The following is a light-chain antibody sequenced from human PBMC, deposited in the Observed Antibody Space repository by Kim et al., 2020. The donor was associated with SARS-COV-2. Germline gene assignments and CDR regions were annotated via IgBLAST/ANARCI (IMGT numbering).Light chain of an antibody. J-gene: IGKJ1*01. CDR3: QQNATSPVT. CDR1: QSVTSNY. V-gene: IGKV3-20*01. Sequence: EIVLTQSPGTLSLSPGERATLSCRASQSVTSNYLAWYQQPPGQAPRLLIYGATTRATSIPDRFSGSWSGTDFTITISRLEPEDFAVYYCQQNATSPVTFGQGTRVDIK. CDR2: GAT.